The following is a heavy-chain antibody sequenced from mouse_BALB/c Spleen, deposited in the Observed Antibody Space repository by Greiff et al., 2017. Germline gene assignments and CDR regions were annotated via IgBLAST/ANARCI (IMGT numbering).Heavy chain of an antibody. CDR3: TRDYYGSSSWFAY. V-gene: IGHV1S81*02. J-gene: IGHJ3*01. Sequence: QVQLQQPGAELVKPGASVKLSCKASGYTFTSYYMYWVKQRPGQGLEWIGGINPSNGGTNFNEKFKSKATLTVDKSSSTAYMQLSSLTSEDSAVYYCTRDYYGSSSWFAYWGQGTLVTVSA. CDR1: GYTFTSYY. CDR2: INPSNGGT. D-gene: IGHD1-1*01.